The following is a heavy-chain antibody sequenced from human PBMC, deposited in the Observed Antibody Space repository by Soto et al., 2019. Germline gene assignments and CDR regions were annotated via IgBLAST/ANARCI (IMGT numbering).Heavy chain of an antibody. CDR3: APSTRSAYSERFDN. D-gene: IGHD4-4*01. V-gene: IGHV3-7*05. Sequence: EVQLVASGGGLVQPGGSLRLSCAASGFTFSNYWMSWVRQVPGKGLEWVANISQDGSGRSNVDSAKSRFMISRDNAKNTLDLQMNSLRAEDTAMYYCAPSTRSAYSERFDNWGLGTVVTVSS. CDR1: GFTFSNYW. CDR2: ISQDGSGR. J-gene: IGHJ4*02.